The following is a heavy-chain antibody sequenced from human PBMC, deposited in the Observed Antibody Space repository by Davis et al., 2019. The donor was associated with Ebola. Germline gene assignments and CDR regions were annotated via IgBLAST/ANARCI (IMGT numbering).Heavy chain of an antibody. CDR2: ISHHNGYT. Sequence: SETLSLTCAVSGESFSDYFWSWIRQPPEKGLEWIGEISHHNGYTNYNPSLSSRVAMSVDSSKNQFSLKISSVTAADTATYYCARTTKTNIEDSGLGYNSFDSWGQGVLVSVSS. J-gene: IGHJ5*01. V-gene: IGHV4-34*01. D-gene: IGHD4-17*01. CDR1: GESFSDYF. CDR3: ARTTKTNIEDSGLGYNSFDS.